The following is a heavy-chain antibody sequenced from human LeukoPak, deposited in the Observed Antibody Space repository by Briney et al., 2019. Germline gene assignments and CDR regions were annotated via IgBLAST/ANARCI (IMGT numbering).Heavy chain of an antibody. CDR3: ARLSGSYMDY. CDR2: IWYDGSKK. V-gene: IGHV3-33*08. CDR1: GFSFNSYT. Sequence: GGSLRLSCAASGFSFNSYTMSWVRQAPGKGLEWVAVIWYDGSKKYYADSVKGRFTISRDNSENTLYLQMNSLRAEDTAVYYCARLSGSYMDYWGQGTLVTVSS. J-gene: IGHJ4*02. D-gene: IGHD1-26*01.